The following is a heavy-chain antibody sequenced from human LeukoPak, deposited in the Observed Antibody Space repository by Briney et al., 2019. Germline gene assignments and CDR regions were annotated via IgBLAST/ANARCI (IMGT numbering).Heavy chain of an antibody. CDR2: IYYNGST. CDR3: ARVVTMVRGVIPDAFDI. J-gene: IGHJ3*02. V-gene: IGHV4-59*01. Sequence: TSETLSLTCTVSGGSISSYYWSWIRQPPGKGLEWIGYIYYNGSTNYNPSLKSRVTISVDTSKNQFSLKLSSVTAADTAVYYCARVVTMVRGVIPDAFDIWGQGTMVTVSS. D-gene: IGHD3-10*01. CDR1: GGSISSYY.